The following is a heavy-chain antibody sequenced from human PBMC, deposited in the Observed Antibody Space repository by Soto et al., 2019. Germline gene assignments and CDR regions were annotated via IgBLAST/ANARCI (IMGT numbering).Heavy chain of an antibody. CDR2: IWYDGSNK. Sequence: PGGSLRLSCAASGFTFSSYGMHWVRQAPGKGLGWVAVIWYDGSNKYYADSVKGRFTISRDNSKNTLYLQMNSLRAEDTAVYYCARGYDIVTGYYRAGIEAPCFWGQGTLVTVSS. CDR3: ARGYDIVTGYYRAGIEAPCF. J-gene: IGHJ4*02. D-gene: IGHD3-9*01. CDR1: GFTFSSYG. V-gene: IGHV3-33*01.